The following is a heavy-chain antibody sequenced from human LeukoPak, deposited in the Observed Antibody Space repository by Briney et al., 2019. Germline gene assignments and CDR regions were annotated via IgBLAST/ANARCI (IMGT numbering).Heavy chain of an antibody. Sequence: TPSETLSLTCTVSGGSISSGSYYWSWIRQPAGKGLEWIGRIYTSGSTNYNPSLKSRVTISVDTSKNQFSLKLSSVTAADTAVYYCARDLSGYYVRAFDIWGQGTMVTVSS. J-gene: IGHJ3*02. CDR2: IYTSGST. V-gene: IGHV4-61*02. CDR1: GGSISSGSYY. D-gene: IGHD1-26*01. CDR3: ARDLSGYYVRAFDI.